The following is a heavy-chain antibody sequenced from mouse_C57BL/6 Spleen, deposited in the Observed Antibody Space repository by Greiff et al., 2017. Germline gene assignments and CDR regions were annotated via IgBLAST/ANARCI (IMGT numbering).Heavy chain of an antibody. V-gene: IGHV1-53*01. J-gene: IGHJ2*01. CDR3: ARWSIYYDYDDY. D-gene: IGHD2-4*01. Sequence: QVQLQQPGTELVKPGASVKLSCTASGYTFTSYWMHWVKQRPGQGLEWIGNINPSNGGTNYNEKLKSKATLTVDKSSSTAYMQLSSLTSEDSAVYYCARWSIYYDYDDYWGQGTTLTVSS. CDR1: GYTFTSYW. CDR2: INPSNGGT.